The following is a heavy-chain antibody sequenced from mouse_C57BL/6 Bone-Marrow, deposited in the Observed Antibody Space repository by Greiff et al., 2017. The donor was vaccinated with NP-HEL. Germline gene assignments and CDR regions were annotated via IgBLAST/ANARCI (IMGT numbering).Heavy chain of an antibody. Sequence: VQLQQSGPVLVKPGASVKMSCRASGYTFTDYYMNWVKQSHGKSLEWIGVINPYNGGTSYNQKFKGKATLTVDKSSSTAYMELNSLTSEDSAVYYCARGDYDDQYYFDYWGQGTTLTVSS. J-gene: IGHJ2*01. CDR1: GYTFTDYY. V-gene: IGHV1-19*01. CDR2: INPYNGGT. CDR3: ARGDYDDQYYFDY. D-gene: IGHD2-4*01.